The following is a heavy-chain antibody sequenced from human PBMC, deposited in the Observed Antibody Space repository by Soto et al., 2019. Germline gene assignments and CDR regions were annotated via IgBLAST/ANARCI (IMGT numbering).Heavy chain of an antibody. CDR3: ARGARRVTIFGVVIIGAFDI. CDR2: IYYSGST. J-gene: IGHJ3*02. V-gene: IGHV4-31*03. CDR1: GGSLSSGGYY. D-gene: IGHD3-3*01. Sequence: TSETLSLTCTVSGGSLSSGGYYWSWIRQHPGKGLEWIGYIYYSGSTYYNPSLKSRVTISVDTSKNQFSLKLSSVTAADTAVYYCARGARRVTIFGVVIIGAFDIWGQGTMVTVSS.